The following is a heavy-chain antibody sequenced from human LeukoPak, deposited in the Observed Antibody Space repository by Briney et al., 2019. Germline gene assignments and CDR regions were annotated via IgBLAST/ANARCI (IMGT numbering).Heavy chain of an antibody. CDR3: AREGSSWYGRAYNWFDP. V-gene: IGHV1-8*03. CDR1: GYTFTTYY. CDR2: MNPNSGNT. Sequence: ASVKVSCKASGYTFTTYYMHWVRQAPGQGLEWMGWMNPNSGNTGYAQKFQGRVTITRNTSISTAYMELSSLRSEDTAVYYCAREGSSWYGRAYNWFDPWGQGTLVTVSS. D-gene: IGHD6-13*01. J-gene: IGHJ5*02.